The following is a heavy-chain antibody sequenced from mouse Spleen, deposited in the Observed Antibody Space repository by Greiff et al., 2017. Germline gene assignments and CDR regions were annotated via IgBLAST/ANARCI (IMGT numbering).Heavy chain of an antibody. CDR1: GYTFTSYY. J-gene: IGHJ3*01. D-gene: IGHD3-3*01. Sequence: VQLQQSGAELVKPGASVKLSCKASGYTFTSYYMYWVKQRPGQGLEWIGEINPSNGGTNFNEKFKSKATLTVDKSSSTAYMQLSSLTSEDSAVYYCTRLGDRWFAYWGQGTLVTVSA. CDR2: INPSNGGT. CDR3: TRLGDRWFAY. V-gene: IGHV1S81*02.